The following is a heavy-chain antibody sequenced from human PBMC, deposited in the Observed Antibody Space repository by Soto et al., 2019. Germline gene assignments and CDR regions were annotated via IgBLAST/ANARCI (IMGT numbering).Heavy chain of an antibody. J-gene: IGHJ6*02. CDR1: GFTVSSHY. CDR3: AREAAKGSSTQGMDV. Sequence: EVQLVESGGGLIQPGGSLRLSCAASGFTVSSHYMSWVRQAPGKGLEWVSVIYSGGSTYYADSVKGRFTISRDNSINTLYLQMNSLRAEDTAVYYCAREAAKGSSTQGMDVWGQGTTVTVSS. D-gene: IGHD6-13*01. CDR2: IYSGGST. V-gene: IGHV3-53*01.